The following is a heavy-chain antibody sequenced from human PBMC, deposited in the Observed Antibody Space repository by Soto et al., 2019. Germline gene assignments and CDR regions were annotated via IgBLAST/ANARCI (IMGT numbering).Heavy chain of an antibody. Sequence: QVQLQESGPGLVKPSETLSLTCTVSGGSISGYYWSWIRQPPGKGLEWIGYIYYSGSTNYNPSLQSRITISVDTSKNQFSLKLSSVTAADTAVYYCARAWGRVFDYWGQGTLVTVSS. CDR2: IYYSGST. CDR1: GGSISGYY. CDR3: ARAWGRVFDY. D-gene: IGHD3-16*01. J-gene: IGHJ4*02. V-gene: IGHV4-59*01.